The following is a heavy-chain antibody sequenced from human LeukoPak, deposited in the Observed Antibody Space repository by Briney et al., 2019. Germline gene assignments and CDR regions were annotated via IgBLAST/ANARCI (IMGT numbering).Heavy chain of an antibody. CDR1: GGSISGGSYY. D-gene: IGHD6-6*01. V-gene: IGHV4-61*02. J-gene: IGHJ4*02. Sequence: PSETLSLTCTVSGGSISGGSYYWSWIRQPAGKGLEWIGRIYTSGSTNYNPSLKSRVTISVDTSKNQFSLKLSSVTAADTAVYYCARGYLIAAHLDYWGQGTLVTVSS. CDR2: IYTSGST. CDR3: ARGYLIAAHLDY.